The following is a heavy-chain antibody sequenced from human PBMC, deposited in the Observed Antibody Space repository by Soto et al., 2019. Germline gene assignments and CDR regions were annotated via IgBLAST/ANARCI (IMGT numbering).Heavy chain of an antibody. CDR1: GFTFSSYA. V-gene: IGHV3-23*01. J-gene: IGHJ4*02. Sequence: ESGGGLVQPEGSLRLSCAASGFTFSSYAMSWVRQAPGKGLEWVSAISGSGLSTYYADSVKGRFTISRDNSKNTLYLQMNSLRAEDTAVYYCAKGRGYCTSTSCHVGSDYWGQGTLVTVSS. CDR3: AKGRGYCTSTSCHVGSDY. D-gene: IGHD2-2*01. CDR2: ISGSGLST.